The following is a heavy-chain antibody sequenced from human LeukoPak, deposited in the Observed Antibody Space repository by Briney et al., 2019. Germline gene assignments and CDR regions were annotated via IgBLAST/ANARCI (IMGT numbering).Heavy chain of an antibody. V-gene: IGHV1-18*04. CDR1: GYTFSTYG. CDR2: ISAYNGKI. Sequence: ASVKVSCKASGYTFSTYGISWVRQASGQGLEWMGWISAYNGKINYAQKLQGRVTMTTDTSTNTAYMELRSLRSDDTAVYFCARVPYRGSGSSDYWGQGTLVTVSS. J-gene: IGHJ4*02. D-gene: IGHD3-10*01. CDR3: ARVPYRGSGSSDY.